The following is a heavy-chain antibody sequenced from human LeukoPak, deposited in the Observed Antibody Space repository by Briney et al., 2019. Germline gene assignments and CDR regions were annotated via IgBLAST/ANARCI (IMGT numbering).Heavy chain of an antibody. CDR3: ARGGSIAARPTRFDP. V-gene: IGHV4-34*01. CDR1: GGSFSGYY. D-gene: IGHD6-6*01. J-gene: IGHJ5*02. Sequence: SETLSLTCAVYGGSFSGYYWSWLRQPPGKGLEWIGEINHSGSTNYNPSLKGRVTISVDTSKNQFSLKLSSVTAADTAVYYCARGGSIAARPTRFDPWGQGTLVTVSS. CDR2: INHSGST.